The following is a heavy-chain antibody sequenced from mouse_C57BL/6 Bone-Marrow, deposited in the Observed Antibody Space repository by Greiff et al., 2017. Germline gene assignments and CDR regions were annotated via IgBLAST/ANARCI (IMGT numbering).Heavy chain of an antibody. CDR1: GYTFTSYW. Sequence: QVQLKQPGAELVKPGASVKLSCKASGYTFTSYWMHWVKQRPGQGLEWIGMIHPNSGSTNYNEKFKSKATLTVDKSSSTAYMQLSSLTSEDSAVYYCARRSGRGPPDYWGQGTTLTVSS. D-gene: IGHD3-1*01. CDR3: ARRSGRGPPDY. J-gene: IGHJ2*01. V-gene: IGHV1-64*01. CDR2: IHPNSGST.